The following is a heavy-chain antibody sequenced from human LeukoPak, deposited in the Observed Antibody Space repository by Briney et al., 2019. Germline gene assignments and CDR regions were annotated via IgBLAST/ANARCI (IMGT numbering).Heavy chain of an antibody. Sequence: PGRSLRLSCAASGFTFSSYAMHWVRQAPGKGLEWVAVISYDGSNKYYADSVKGRFTISRDNSKNTLYLQMNSLRAEDTAVYYCARPMWGGPGSYLPLDYWGQGTLVTVSS. CDR1: GFTFSSYA. V-gene: IGHV3-30*04. D-gene: IGHD3-10*01. CDR3: ARPMWGGPGSYLPLDY. CDR2: ISYDGSNK. J-gene: IGHJ4*02.